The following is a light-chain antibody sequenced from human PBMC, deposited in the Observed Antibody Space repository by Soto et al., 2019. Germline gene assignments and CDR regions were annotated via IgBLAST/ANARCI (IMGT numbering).Light chain of an antibody. V-gene: IGLV1-44*01. CDR1: SSNIGNNI. CDR3: AAWDDGLVGWV. CDR2: SNN. Sequence: QSXLTQSPSASGTPGXXXXXXXSGSSSNIGNNIVNWYQHLPGTAPKLLINSNNQRPSGVPDRFSGSKSGTSGSLAISGLQSEDEADYFCAAWDDGLVGWVFGGGTKLTVL. J-gene: IGLJ3*02.